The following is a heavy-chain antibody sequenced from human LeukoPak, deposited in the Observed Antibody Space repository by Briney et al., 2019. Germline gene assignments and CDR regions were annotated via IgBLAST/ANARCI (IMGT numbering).Heavy chain of an antibody. V-gene: IGHV3-23*01. CDR3: AKGYSSAWYFFDY. J-gene: IGHJ4*02. Sequence: GGSLRLSCAASGFTFSNYAMTWVRQAPGKGLQWVSGLSGSGGSTYYADSVKGRFTISRDNSKNTLHLQMNSLRAEDTAVYYCAKGYSSAWYFFDYWGQGTLVTVSS. CDR1: GFTFSNYA. D-gene: IGHD6-19*01. CDR2: LSGSGGST.